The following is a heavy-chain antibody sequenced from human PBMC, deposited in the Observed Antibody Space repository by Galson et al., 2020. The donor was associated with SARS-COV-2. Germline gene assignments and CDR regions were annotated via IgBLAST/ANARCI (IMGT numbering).Heavy chain of an antibody. CDR3: ARDQQWLWAYYYYMDV. Sequence: GESLKISCVGSGFTFSSYAMHWVRQAPGKGLEWVAVISYDGSNKYYADSVKGRFTISRDNSKNTLYLQMNSLRAEDTAVYYCARDQQWLWAYYYYMDVWGKGTTVTVSS. D-gene: IGHD6-19*01. J-gene: IGHJ6*03. V-gene: IGHV3-30*01. CDR1: GFTFSSYA. CDR2: ISYDGSNK.